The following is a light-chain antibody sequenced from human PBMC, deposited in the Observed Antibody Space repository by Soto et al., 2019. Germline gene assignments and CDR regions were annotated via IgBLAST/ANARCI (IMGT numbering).Light chain of an antibody. Sequence: DVVMNQSPLSLPVTLGQPASISCRSSQSLVYSDGNTYLNWFQQRPGQSPRRLNYKVSNRDSGVPDRFSGSVSGTDFTLKISRVEAEDVGVYYCMQVTQWPPWTLGQGIKVEIK. CDR3: MQVTQWPPWT. CDR2: KVS. V-gene: IGKV2-30*01. CDR1: QSLVYSDGNTY. J-gene: IGKJ1*01.